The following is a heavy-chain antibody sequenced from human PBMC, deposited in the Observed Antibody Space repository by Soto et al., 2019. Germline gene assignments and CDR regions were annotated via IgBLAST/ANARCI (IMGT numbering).Heavy chain of an antibody. V-gene: IGHV4-39*01. J-gene: IGHJ6*02. Sequence: QLQLQESGPGLVKPSETLSLTCTVSGGSISSSGYYWGWIRQPPGKGLEWIGSIYSSGSTYYNPSLKSRVTISVDTSKNQFSLKLNSVTAADTAVYYCASRTAHFHYYGMDVWGQGTTVTVSS. D-gene: IGHD4-17*01. CDR3: ASRTAHFHYYGMDV. CDR1: GGSISSSGYY. CDR2: IYSSGST.